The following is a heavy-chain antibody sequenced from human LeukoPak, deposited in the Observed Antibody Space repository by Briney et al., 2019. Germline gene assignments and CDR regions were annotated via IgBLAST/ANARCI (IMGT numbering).Heavy chain of an antibody. CDR1: GYTFTGYY. CDR2: INPNSGGT. CDR3: ATSPSYYYDSSGYLFDY. D-gene: IGHD3-22*01. Sequence: ASVKVSCKASGYTFTGYYMHWVRQAPGQGLEWMGWINPNSGGTNYAQKFQGRVTMTEDTSTDTAYMELSSLRSEDTAVYYCATSPSYYYDSSGYLFDYWGQGTLVTVSS. V-gene: IGHV1-2*02. J-gene: IGHJ4*02.